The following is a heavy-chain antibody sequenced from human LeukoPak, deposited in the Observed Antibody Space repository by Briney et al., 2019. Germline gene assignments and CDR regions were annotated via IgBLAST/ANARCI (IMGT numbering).Heavy chain of an antibody. Sequence: PGGSLRLSCAASGFTFRSYAMSWVRQAPGKGLEWVSAISGSGSTYYADSVKGRFTISRDNSKNTLYLQMNSLRAEDTAVYYCAKSHYHDSSGYVDYWGQGTLVTVSS. V-gene: IGHV3-23*01. CDR2: ISGSGST. CDR3: AKSHYHDSSGYVDY. D-gene: IGHD3-22*01. CDR1: GFTFRSYA. J-gene: IGHJ4*02.